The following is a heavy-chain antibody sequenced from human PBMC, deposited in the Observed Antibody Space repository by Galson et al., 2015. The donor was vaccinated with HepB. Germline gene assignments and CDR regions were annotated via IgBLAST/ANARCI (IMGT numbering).Heavy chain of an antibody. Sequence: SLRLSCAASRFSFSGYAMHWIRQAPGKGLDWVAFISYDGSDKVYADFVKGRFTISRDNSKNTLYLQMSSLRAEDTAVYYCARSDYYYGVDVWGQGTTVTVSS. V-gene: IGHV3-30-3*01. J-gene: IGHJ6*02. CDR3: ARSDYYYGVDV. CDR2: ISYDGSDK. CDR1: RFSFSGYA.